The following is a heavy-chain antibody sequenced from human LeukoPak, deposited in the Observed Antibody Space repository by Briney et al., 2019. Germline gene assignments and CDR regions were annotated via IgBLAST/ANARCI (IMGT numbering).Heavy chain of an antibody. CDR1: GFTFSSYA. D-gene: IGHD2-2*01. J-gene: IGHJ4*02. Sequence: PGGSLRLSCAASGFTFSSYAMSWVRQAPGKGLAWVSTISGGSGSTYCADSVKGRFTISRDNSKNTLYLQMNSLRAEDTAVYYCASLGYCSSTSCYDDYWGQGTLVTVSS. CDR2: ISGGSGST. CDR3: ASLGYCSSTSCYDDY. V-gene: IGHV3-23*01.